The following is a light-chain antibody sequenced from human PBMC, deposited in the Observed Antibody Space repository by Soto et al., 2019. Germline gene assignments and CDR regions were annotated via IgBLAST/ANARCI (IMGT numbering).Light chain of an antibody. CDR2: ATS. CDR1: QSVSSNY. J-gene: IGKJ2*03. CDR3: QQYGDYNSPRYS. Sequence: EIVLTQSPGTLSLSPGDRVTLSCRASQSVSSNYLAWYQQKPSQAPRLLIYATSSRATGIPDRFSGSGSGTDFTLTISRLEPEDFAMYYCQQYGDYNSPRYSFGQGTRLEI. V-gene: IGKV3-20*01.